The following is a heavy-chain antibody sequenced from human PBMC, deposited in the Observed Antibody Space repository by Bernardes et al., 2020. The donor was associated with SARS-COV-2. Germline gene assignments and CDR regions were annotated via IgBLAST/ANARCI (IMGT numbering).Heavy chain of an antibody. Sequence: GGSLRLSCVASGFTFSNYAMSWVRQAPGKGLEWISGIDGSGDTADYADSVKGRFTISRDNSRNTLYLQMNSLRAEDTAVYYCAKTLWGGASGWGQGALVTVSS. CDR2: IDGSGDTA. D-gene: IGHD2-21*01. CDR3: AKTLWGGASG. CDR1: GFTFSNYA. J-gene: IGHJ4*02. V-gene: IGHV3-23*01.